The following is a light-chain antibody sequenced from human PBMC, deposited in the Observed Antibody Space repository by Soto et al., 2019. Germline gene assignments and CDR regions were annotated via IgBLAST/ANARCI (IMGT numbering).Light chain of an antibody. V-gene: IGLV2-14*01. CDR1: SSDVGGYNY. CDR3: SSYTSSSTLDVE. J-gene: IGLJ7*02. CDR2: DIS. Sequence: QSALTQPASVSGSPGPSITICFTGTSSDVGGYNYVSWYQQQPGNPPIFSIFDISNPPSGDSNPFSGSKSGNTASLIISGLQAEDEADYHRSSYTSSSTLDVEFGVGNQRAAL.